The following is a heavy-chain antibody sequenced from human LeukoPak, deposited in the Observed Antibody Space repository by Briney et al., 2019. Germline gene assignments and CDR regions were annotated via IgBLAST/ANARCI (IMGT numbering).Heavy chain of an antibody. J-gene: IGHJ5*02. Sequence: GGSLRLSCAASGFTFSNSWMSWVRQAPGKGLEWVATIKPDGSAQYYVDSVKGRFTISRDNAKNSLFLQINSLRAEDTAVYCCANGGTYSSGPWGQGTLVTVSS. V-gene: IGHV3-7*01. CDR1: GFTFSNSW. D-gene: IGHD3-22*01. CDR2: IKPDGSAQ. CDR3: ANGGTYSSGP.